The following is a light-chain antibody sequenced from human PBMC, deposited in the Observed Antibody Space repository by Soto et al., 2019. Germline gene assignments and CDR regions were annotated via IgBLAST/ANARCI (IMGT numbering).Light chain of an antibody. CDR1: QSVSNW. Sequence: DIQMTQSPSTLSASVGERVTITCRASQSVSNWLAWYQQKPGKAPNLLIYDVSSLESGVPSRFSGSGSGTEFILTISSLQPDDFAPYYCHQYDSYSWTFGQGTKVEMK. CDR2: DVS. CDR3: HQYDSYSWT. V-gene: IGKV1-5*01. J-gene: IGKJ1*01.